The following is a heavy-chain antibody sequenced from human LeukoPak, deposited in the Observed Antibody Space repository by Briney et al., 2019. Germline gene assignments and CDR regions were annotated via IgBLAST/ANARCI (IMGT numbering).Heavy chain of an antibody. CDR3: ARNAHYYDSSGYYFDY. J-gene: IGHJ4*02. V-gene: IGHV1-24*01. Sequence: ASVKVSCKVSGYTLTELSMHWVRQAPGKRLEWMGGFDPEDGETIYAQKFQGRVTMTEDTSTDTAYMELSSLRSEDTAVYYCARNAHYYDSSGYYFDYWGQGTLVTVSS. CDR2: FDPEDGET. D-gene: IGHD3-22*01. CDR1: GYTLTELS.